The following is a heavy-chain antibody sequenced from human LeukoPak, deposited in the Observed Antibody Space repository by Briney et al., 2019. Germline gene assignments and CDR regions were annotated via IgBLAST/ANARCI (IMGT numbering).Heavy chain of an antibody. CDR3: ARAGSGSYSGGFTDY. J-gene: IGHJ4*02. Sequence: ASVKVSCKASGYTFTSYYMHWVRQAPGQGLEWMGIINPSGGSTSYAQRFQGRVTITADESTSTAYMELSSLRSEDTAVYYCARAGSGSYSGGFTDYWGQGTLVTVSS. D-gene: IGHD1-26*01. V-gene: IGHV1-46*01. CDR1: GYTFTSYY. CDR2: INPSGGST.